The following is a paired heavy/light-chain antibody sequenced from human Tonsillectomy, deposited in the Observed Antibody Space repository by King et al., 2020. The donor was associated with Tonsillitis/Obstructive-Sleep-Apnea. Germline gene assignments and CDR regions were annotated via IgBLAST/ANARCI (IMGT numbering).Light chain of an antibody. CDR2: DAS. V-gene: IGKV1-5*01. CDR3: QQYNSYSMST. Sequence: DIQMTQSPSTLSASVGDRVTITCRASQSISYWLAWYQQKPGKAPKLLISDASTLESGVPSRFSGSGSGTEFTLTISSLQPDDFATYYCQQYNSYSMSTFGQGTKLEIK. J-gene: IGKJ2*01. CDR1: QSISYW.
Heavy chain of an antibody. CDR1: GFSFSTYS. V-gene: IGHV3-21*01. J-gene: IGHJ3*02. CDR2: ISSSSTYI. Sequence: EVQLVESGGGLVKPGGSLRLSCAASGFSFSTYSMNWVRQAPGKGLEWVSSISSSSTYIYYADSVKGRFTISRDNAKNSLYLQMNSLRAEDTAVFYCARGAPLTTGDSDAFDIWGQGTMVTVSS. D-gene: IGHD7-27*01. CDR3: ARGAPLTTGDSDAFDI.